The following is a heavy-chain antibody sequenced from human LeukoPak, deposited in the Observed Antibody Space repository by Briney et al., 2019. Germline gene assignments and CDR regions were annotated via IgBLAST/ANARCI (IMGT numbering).Heavy chain of an antibody. CDR2: ISSSGSYI. D-gene: IGHD2-21*02. J-gene: IGHJ3*02. Sequence: GGSLRLSCAASGFTFSSSSMSWVRQAPGKGLEWVSSISSSGSYIYYADSVKGRFTISRDNAKNSLYLQMNSLRAEDTAVYYCASRNQYCGGDCFWAFDIWGQGTMVTVSS. CDR1: GFTFSSSS. CDR3: ASRNQYCGGDCFWAFDI. V-gene: IGHV3-21*01.